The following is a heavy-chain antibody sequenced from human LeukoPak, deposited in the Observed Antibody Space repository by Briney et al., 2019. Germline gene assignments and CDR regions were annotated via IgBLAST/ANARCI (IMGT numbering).Heavy chain of an antibody. Sequence: GGSLRLSRAASGFIFNSYGMHWVRQAPGKWLEWVAFIRYDGSNKYYADSVKGRFTISRDNSKNTLYLQMTSLRVEDTAVYYCATLPYYYDSSGSYYFDFWGQGTVVSVSS. J-gene: IGHJ4*02. V-gene: IGHV3-30*02. D-gene: IGHD3-22*01. CDR3: ATLPYYYDSSGSYYFDF. CDR2: IRYDGSNK. CDR1: GFIFNSYG.